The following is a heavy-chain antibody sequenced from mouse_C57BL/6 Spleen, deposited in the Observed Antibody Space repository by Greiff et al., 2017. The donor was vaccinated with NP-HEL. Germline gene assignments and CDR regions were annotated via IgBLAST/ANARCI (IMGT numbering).Heavy chain of an antibody. V-gene: IGHV2-2*01. D-gene: IGHD2-3*01. CDR3: ARIYDGYYGYFDY. Sequence: QVQLKESGPGLVQPSQSLSITCTVSGFSLTSYGVHWVRQSPGKGLEWLGVIWRGGSTDYNAAFISRLSISKDNSKSQVFFKMNSLQADDTAIYYCARIYDGYYGYFDYWGQGTTLTVSS. CDR2: IWRGGST. CDR1: GFSLTSYG. J-gene: IGHJ2*01.